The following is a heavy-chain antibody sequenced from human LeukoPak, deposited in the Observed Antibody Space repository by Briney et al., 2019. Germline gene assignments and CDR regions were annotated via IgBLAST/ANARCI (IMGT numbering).Heavy chain of an antibody. CDR1: GYTLTELS. CDR3: ATSEQWLVRRSFDY. CDR2: FDPEDGET. J-gene: IGHJ4*02. V-gene: IGHV1-24*01. Sequence: ASVKVSCKVSGYTLTELSMHWVRQAPGKGLERMGGFDPEDGETIYAQKFQGRATMTEDTSTDTAYMELSSLRSEDTAVYYCATSEQWLVRRSFDYWGQGTLVTVSS. D-gene: IGHD6-19*01.